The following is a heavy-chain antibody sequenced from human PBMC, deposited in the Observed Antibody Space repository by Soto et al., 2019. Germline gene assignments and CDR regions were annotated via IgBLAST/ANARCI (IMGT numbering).Heavy chain of an antibody. J-gene: IGHJ6*02. Sequence: QVQLVQSGAELRKPGSSVKVSCKASGGTFSDFTINWVRQAPGQRLEWMGGIIPIFDTANYAEKFQGRVTITADESTSTSFMEVSSLRSEDTAVYYCARNGTQTGYFDGMDVWGQGTMVTVSS. D-gene: IGHD1-1*01. CDR1: GGTFSDFT. V-gene: IGHV1-69*01. CDR3: ARNGTQTGYFDGMDV. CDR2: IIPIFDTA.